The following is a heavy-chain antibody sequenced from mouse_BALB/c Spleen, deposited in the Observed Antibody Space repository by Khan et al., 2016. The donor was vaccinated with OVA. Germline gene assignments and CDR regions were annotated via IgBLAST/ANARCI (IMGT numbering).Heavy chain of an antibody. CDR2: ISSGGSYT. J-gene: IGHJ2*01. V-gene: IGHV5-9-3*01. CDR3: TSTPGYNGSGYFDY. Sequence: EVELVESGGGLVKPGGSLKLSCEASGFTFSSYAMSWVRQTPEKRLVWVATISSGGSYTFYPDSVKGRFTIFRDNANNTLYLHMSSLRSEDAAISYCTSTPGYNGSGYFDYVGQGTALTVSS. CDR1: GFTFSSYA. D-gene: IGHD1-1*01.